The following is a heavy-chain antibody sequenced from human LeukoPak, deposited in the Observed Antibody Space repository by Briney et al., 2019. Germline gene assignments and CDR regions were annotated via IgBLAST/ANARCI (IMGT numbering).Heavy chain of an antibody. Sequence: GGSLRLSCAASGFTVSSNYMSWVRQAPEKGLEWVSYISARSITIYYADSVKGRFTISRDNAKNSLYLQMNSLRAEDTAVYYCARMGPTYFDSWGQGTLVTVSS. CDR3: ARMGPTYFDS. D-gene: IGHD1-26*01. CDR1: GFTVSSNY. V-gene: IGHV3-11*01. CDR2: ISARSITI. J-gene: IGHJ4*02.